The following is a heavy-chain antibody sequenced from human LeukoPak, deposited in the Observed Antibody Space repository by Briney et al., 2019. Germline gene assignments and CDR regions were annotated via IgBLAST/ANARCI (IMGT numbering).Heavy chain of an antibody. V-gene: IGHV1-69*04. D-gene: IGHD6-13*01. J-gene: IGHJ6*04. CDR3: PRVSSFYYYDGMDV. CDR2: IIPILGIA. Sequence: GGSLKVSCRASGGTFSSYAMSWGRQAPGQGREWMGRIIPILGIADYAQKFQGRFTITADKSKTTAYRKLSSLRSEATDVYYCPRVSSFYYYDGMDVWGNGTTVTVSS. CDR1: GGTFSSYA.